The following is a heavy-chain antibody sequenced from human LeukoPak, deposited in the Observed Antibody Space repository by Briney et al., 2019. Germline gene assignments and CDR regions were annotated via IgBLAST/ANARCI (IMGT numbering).Heavy chain of an antibody. D-gene: IGHD1-26*01. Sequence: PSETLSLTCAVYGGSFSGYYWTWIRQPPGKRLEWVGESNDSGGTNYNPSLKSRVTISADKSKNQVSLRLTSVTAADTAVYYCARLSVIVGAALEYYYYYMDVWGQGTTVTVSS. CDR2: SNDSGGT. V-gene: IGHV4-34*01. CDR3: ARLSVIVGAALEYYYYYMDV. CDR1: GGSFSGYY. J-gene: IGHJ6*03.